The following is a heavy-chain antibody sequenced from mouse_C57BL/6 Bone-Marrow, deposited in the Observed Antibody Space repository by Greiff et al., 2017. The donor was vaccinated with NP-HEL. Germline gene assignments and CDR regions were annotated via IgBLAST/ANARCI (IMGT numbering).Heavy chain of an antibody. CDR3: ARGIESSNGWFAY. CDR1: GYSITSGYY. Sequence: VQLKQSGPGLVKPSQSLSLTCSVTGYSITSGYYWNWIRQFPGNKLEWMGYISYDGSNNYNPSLKNRISITRDTSKNQFFLKLNSVTTEDTATYYCARGIESSNGWFAYWGQGTLVTVSA. J-gene: IGHJ3*01. V-gene: IGHV3-6*01. D-gene: IGHD2-5*01. CDR2: ISYDGSN.